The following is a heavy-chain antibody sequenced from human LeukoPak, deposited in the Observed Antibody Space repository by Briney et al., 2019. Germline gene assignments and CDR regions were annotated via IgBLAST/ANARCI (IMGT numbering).Heavy chain of an antibody. CDR2: ISYDGSNK. D-gene: IGHD3-22*01. CDR3: ARGPYYYDSSGYAFDI. V-gene: IGHV3-30*04. J-gene: IGHJ3*02. Sequence: PGRSLRLSWAASGCTFSSYAMHWVRQAPGKGLEWVAVISYDGSNKYYADSVKGRFTISRDNSKNTLYLQMNSLRAEDTAVYYCARGPYYYDSSGYAFDIWGQGTMVTVSS. CDR1: GCTFSSYA.